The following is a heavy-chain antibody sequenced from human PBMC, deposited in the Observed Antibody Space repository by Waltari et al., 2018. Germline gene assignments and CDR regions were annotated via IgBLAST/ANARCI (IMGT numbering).Heavy chain of an antibody. CDR1: GFTFSSYS. Sequence: EILVVESGGGLVQPGGSLRLSCAASGFTFSSYSMTWVRQAPGKGLEWVSAISGSGGSTYYADSVKGRFTISRDNSKNTLYLQMNSLRAEDTAVYYCANGGVQGVIISDWGQGTLVTVSS. CDR3: ANGGVQGVIISD. CDR2: ISGSGGST. J-gene: IGHJ4*02. V-gene: IGHV3-23*04. D-gene: IGHD3-10*01.